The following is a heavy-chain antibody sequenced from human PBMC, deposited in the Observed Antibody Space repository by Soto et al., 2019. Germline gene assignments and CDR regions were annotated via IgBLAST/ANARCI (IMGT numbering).Heavy chain of an antibody. J-gene: IGHJ6*02. Sequence: ASVKVSCKASGYTFTSYGISWVRQAPGRGLEWMGWISAYNGNTNYAQKLQGRVTMTTDTSTSTAYMELRSLRSDDTAVYYCARDGRYYDFWSGYGMDVWGQGTTVTVS. CDR2: ISAYNGNT. V-gene: IGHV1-18*01. D-gene: IGHD3-3*01. CDR3: ARDGRYYDFWSGYGMDV. CDR1: GYTFTSYG.